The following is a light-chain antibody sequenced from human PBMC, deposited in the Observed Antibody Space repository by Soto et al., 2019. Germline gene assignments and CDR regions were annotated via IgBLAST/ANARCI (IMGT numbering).Light chain of an antibody. V-gene: IGKV1-5*01. CDR1: HSIGTW. CDR3: QQDNSYLFT. Sequence: DIQMTQSPSTLSASVGDRVTITCRASHSIGTWLAWYQQRPGRAPNPLIYDASLLETGVPARFSGSGFGTEFTLTISSLQPDDFATYYFQQDNSYLFTFGQGTKLEI. J-gene: IGKJ2*01. CDR2: DAS.